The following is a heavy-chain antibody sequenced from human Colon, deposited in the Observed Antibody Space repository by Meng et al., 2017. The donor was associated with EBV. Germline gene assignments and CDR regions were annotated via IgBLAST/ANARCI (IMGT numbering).Heavy chain of an antibody. CDR2: IDDSGST. CDR1: GVSISSNIR. Sequence: QVHPRESGPGLVKPSGTRSLTCGVSGVSISSNIRWTWVRQPPGKGLEWIGDIDDSGSTNYNPSLNSRISISLDKSKNHFSLKVNSVTAADTAVYYCARGKQDAWELLAYWGQGALVTVSS. J-gene: IGHJ4*02. CDR3: ARGKQDAWELLAY. D-gene: IGHD1-26*01. V-gene: IGHV4-4*02.